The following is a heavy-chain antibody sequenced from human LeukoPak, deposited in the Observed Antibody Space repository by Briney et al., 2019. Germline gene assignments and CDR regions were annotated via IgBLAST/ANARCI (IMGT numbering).Heavy chain of an antibody. CDR2: INPNSGGT. J-gene: IGHJ3*02. D-gene: IGHD3-10*01. V-gene: IGHV1-2*02. CDR3: ARLEFYGSGSFDI. CDR1: GYTFTGYY. Sequence: ASVKVSCKASGYTFTGYYMHWVRQAPGQGLEWMGWINPNSGGTNYAQKFQGRVTMTRDTSISTAYMELSRLRSDDTAVYYCARLEFYGSGSFDIWGQGTMVTVSS.